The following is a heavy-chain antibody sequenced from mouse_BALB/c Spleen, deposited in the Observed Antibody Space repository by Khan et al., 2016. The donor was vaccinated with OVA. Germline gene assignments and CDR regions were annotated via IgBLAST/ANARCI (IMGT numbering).Heavy chain of an antibody. CDR2: INYSGST. CDR3: ARDGSRYNYAMDY. Sequence: VQLKQSGPGLVNPSQSLSLTYTVTGYSITSDYAWNWIRQFPGNKLEWMGYINYSGSTNYNPALKSRISITRDTSKNQFFLQLNSVTTEDTATYYCARDGSRYNYAMDYWGQGTSVTVSS. CDR1: GYSITSDYA. V-gene: IGHV3-2*02. D-gene: IGHD2-3*01. J-gene: IGHJ4*01.